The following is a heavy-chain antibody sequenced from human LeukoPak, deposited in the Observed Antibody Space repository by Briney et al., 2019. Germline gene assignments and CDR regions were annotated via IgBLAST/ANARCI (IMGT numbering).Heavy chain of an antibody. Sequence: RGSLRLSCAAPGFSLSSSWMTWVRQAPGKGLEWVGNINEAGSGSNYVDSVKGRFTISRDNAKNSLWLQMNSLRVEDTGVYFCARAKIDWGQGTLVTVSS. V-gene: IGHV3-7*03. CDR2: INEAGSGS. CDR3: ARAKID. CDR1: GFSLSSSW. J-gene: IGHJ4*02. D-gene: IGHD3-22*01.